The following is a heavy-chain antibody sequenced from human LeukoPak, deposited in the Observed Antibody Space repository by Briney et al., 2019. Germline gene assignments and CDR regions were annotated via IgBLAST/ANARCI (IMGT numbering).Heavy chain of an antibody. CDR1: GSTFNTHA. J-gene: IGHJ4*02. V-gene: IGHV3-23*01. CDR3: ARDPLWLGEFETDY. CDR2: ISGSGGST. Sequence: QPGGSLRLSCVASGSTFNTHAMSWVRQAPGKGLEWVSSISGSGGSTFYADSVKGRFTISRDNSYNTLYLQMNSLRAEDTAVYYCARDPLWLGEFETDYWGQGTLVTVSS. D-gene: IGHD3-10*01.